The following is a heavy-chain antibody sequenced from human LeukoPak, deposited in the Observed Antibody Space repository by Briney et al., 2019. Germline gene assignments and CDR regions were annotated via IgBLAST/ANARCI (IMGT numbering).Heavy chain of an antibody. Sequence: AGGSLRLSCAASGFTFSSYEMNWVRQAPGKGLEWVSYISSGSSSKNYADSVKGRFTISRDNAKNSLYLQMNSLRDEDTAVYYCASGGLDWGQGTLVTVSS. CDR3: ASGGLD. J-gene: IGHJ4*02. D-gene: IGHD2-15*01. V-gene: IGHV3-48*02. CDR1: GFTFSSYE. CDR2: ISSGSSSK.